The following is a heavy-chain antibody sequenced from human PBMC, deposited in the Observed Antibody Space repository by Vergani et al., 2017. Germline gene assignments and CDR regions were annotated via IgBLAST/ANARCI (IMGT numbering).Heavy chain of an antibody. Sequence: QLQLQESGPGLVKPSETLSLTCTVSGGSISSSSYYWGWIRQPPGKGLEWIGSIYYSGSTYYNPSLKSRVTISVDTSKNQFSLKLSSVTAADTAVYYCASSYCSGGSCYSRGTAYWXFDLWGRGTLVTVSS. J-gene: IGHJ2*01. CDR2: IYYSGST. D-gene: IGHD2-15*01. CDR3: ASSYCSGGSCYSRGTAYWXFDL. V-gene: IGHV4-39*01. CDR1: GGSISSSSYY.